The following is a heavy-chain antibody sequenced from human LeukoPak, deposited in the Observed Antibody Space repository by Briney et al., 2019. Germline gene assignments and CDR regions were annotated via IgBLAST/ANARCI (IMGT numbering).Heavy chain of an antibody. CDR2: INSDGRST. D-gene: IGHD3-22*01. CDR3: ARHSSGYYHYDY. Sequence: GGSLRLSCAASGFTFSSYWMHWVRQASGKGLVWVSRINSDGRSTSYADSVKGRFTISRDNSKNTLHLQMNSLRAEDTAVYYCARHSSGYYHYDYWGPGTPVTVAS. J-gene: IGHJ4*02. V-gene: IGHV3-74*01. CDR1: GFTFSSYW.